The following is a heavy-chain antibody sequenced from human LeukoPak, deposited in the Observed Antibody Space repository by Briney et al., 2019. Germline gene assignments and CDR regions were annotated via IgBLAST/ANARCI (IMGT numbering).Heavy chain of an antibody. D-gene: IGHD6-19*01. V-gene: IGHV4-34*01. CDR1: GGSSGGYY. Sequence: SQSLSLACPVDGGSSGGYYWGWIRPPPGNGLEGSGEINHSGSTNYNPSLKSRVTISVDTSKNQVYLKLSSVAAADTAVYYCARPVSGSSGWYYNYWGQGTLVTVSS. CDR3: ARPVSGSSGWYYNY. J-gene: IGHJ4*02. CDR2: INHSGST.